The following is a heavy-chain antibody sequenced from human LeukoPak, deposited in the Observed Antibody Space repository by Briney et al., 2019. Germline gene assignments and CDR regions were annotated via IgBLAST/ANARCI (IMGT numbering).Heavy chain of an antibody. CDR2: IYYSGST. Sequence: SETLSLTCTVSGGSTSSYYWSWIRQPPGRGLEWIGYIYYSGSTNYNPSLKSRVTISVDTSKNQFSLKLSSVTAADTAVYYCAGQTAHNYYDSSGYVRYWGQGTLVTVSS. J-gene: IGHJ4*02. D-gene: IGHD3-22*01. V-gene: IGHV4-59*01. CDR3: AGQTAHNYYDSSGYVRY. CDR1: GGSTSSYY.